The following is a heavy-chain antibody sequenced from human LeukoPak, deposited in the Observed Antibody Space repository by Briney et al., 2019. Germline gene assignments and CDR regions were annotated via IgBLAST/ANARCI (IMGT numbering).Heavy chain of an antibody. V-gene: IGHV4-59*01. Sequence: SETLSLTCTVSGGSISSYYWSWIRQPPGKGLEWIGYIYYSGSTNYNPSLKSRVTISVDTSKNQFSLKLSSVTAADTAVYYCAREGPMITDRCFDYWGQGTLVTVSS. CDR1: GGSISSYY. D-gene: IGHD3-22*01. CDR2: IYYSGST. J-gene: IGHJ4*02. CDR3: AREGPMITDRCFDY.